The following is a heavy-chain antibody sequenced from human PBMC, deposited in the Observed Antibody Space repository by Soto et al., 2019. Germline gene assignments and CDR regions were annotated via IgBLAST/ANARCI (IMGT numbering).Heavy chain of an antibody. J-gene: IGHJ6*02. CDR2: IIPIFGTA. D-gene: IGHD5-18*01. CDR3: AREAPGGYSYGHSYYYYGTDV. Sequence: QVQLVQSGAEVKKPGSSVKVSCKASGGTFSSYAISWVRQAPGQGLEWMGGIIPIFGTANYAQKFQGRVTITADESTSTAYMELSSLRSEDTAVYYCAREAPGGYSYGHSYYYYGTDVWGQGTTVTVSS. V-gene: IGHV1-69*01. CDR1: GGTFSSYA.